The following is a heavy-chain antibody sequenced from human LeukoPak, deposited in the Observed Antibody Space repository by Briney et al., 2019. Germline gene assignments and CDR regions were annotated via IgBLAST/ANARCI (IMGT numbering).Heavy chain of an antibody. CDR2: ISGYNDNI. D-gene: IGHD3-22*01. CDR1: GYTFTSYG. CDR3: ARAYGYYFGISGYFDDY. V-gene: IGHV1-18*01. Sequence: ASVKVSCKASGYTFTSYGISWVRQAPGQGLEWMGWISGYNDNIKYAQKFQGRVTMTTDTSTSTAYVELRNLRSDDTAVYYCARAYGYYFGISGYFDDYWGQGTLVTVSS. J-gene: IGHJ4*02.